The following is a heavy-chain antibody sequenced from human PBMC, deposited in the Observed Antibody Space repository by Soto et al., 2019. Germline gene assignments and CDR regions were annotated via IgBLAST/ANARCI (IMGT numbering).Heavy chain of an antibody. CDR1: GDSISSGSHY. CDR3: AGGRYWFDP. V-gene: IGHV4-31*03. Sequence: SETLSLTCTVSGDSISSGSHYWSWIRQPPGKGLEWIGYKYYGGSTYFNPSLKSRVTMSVDTSKNQFSLKLSSVTAADTAVFYCAGGRYWFDPWGQGTLVTVSS. J-gene: IGHJ5*02. CDR2: KYYGGST. D-gene: IGHD3-16*01.